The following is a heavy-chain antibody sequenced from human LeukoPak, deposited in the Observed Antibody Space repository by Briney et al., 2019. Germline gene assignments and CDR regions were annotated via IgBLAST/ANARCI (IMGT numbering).Heavy chain of an antibody. Sequence: GGSLRLSCAASGFTFNRNAISWVRQAPGKGLGWVSTIGGSGDKTFYADSVKGRFTISRDNSKDMVHLQMNSLTGEDTALYYCVRRGDASSGWGDHDFWGQGALVTVSS. CDR2: IGGSGDKT. V-gene: IGHV3-23*01. J-gene: IGHJ4*02. D-gene: IGHD6-19*01. CDR1: GFTFNRNA. CDR3: VRRGDASSGWGDHDF.